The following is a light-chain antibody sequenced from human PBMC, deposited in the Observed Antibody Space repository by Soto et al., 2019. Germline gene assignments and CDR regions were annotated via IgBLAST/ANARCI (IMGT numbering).Light chain of an antibody. J-gene: IGKJ1*01. Sequence: AIQMTQSPSSLSASVGDRVTITCRASQGIRTDLGWYQQKPGKAPKLLIYAASSLQSGVPSRFSGSGSGTDFTLTISSLQPEDFATYYCLQDYNYPWTCGQGTKVEIK. CDR1: QGIRTD. CDR3: LQDYNYPWT. CDR2: AAS. V-gene: IGKV1-6*01.